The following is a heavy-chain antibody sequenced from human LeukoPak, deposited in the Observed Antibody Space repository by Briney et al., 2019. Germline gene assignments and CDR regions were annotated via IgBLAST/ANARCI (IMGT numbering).Heavy chain of an antibody. D-gene: IGHD7-27*01. J-gene: IGHJ4*02. CDR1: GGSISSSSFY. CDR3: ARQSDDGTNWGHLDY. CDR2: IYYSGTT. V-gene: IGHV4-39*01. Sequence: KASETLSLTCTVSGGSISSSSFYWGWIRQPPGKGLEWIGIIYYSGTTYYNPSLRGRVTISVDTSKNQFSLRLSSVTAADTAVYYCARQSDDGTNWGHLDYWGQGTLVAVSS.